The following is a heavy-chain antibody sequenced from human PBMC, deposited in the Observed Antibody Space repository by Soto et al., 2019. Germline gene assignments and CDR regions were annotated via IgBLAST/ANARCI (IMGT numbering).Heavy chain of an antibody. J-gene: IGHJ5*01. CDR1: GGTFRTFA. V-gene: IGHV1-69*01. CDR2: IIPIYGTT. D-gene: IGHD2-15*01. CDR3: ARDLGGCSGDSCRYYWLDS. Sequence: QVQLVQSGAEVKKPGSSVKVSCKTSGGTFRTFAISWVRQAPGQGLEWMGGIIPIYGTTNYAQKFQGRVTITADESTSTAYMELSSLRSEDTTVYYCARDLGGCSGDSCRYYWLDSWGQGTLVTVSS.